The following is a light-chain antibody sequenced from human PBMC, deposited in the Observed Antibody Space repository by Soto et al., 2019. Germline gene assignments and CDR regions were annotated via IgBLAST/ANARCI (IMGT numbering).Light chain of an antibody. CDR3: QQYDSTVWT. Sequence: EIVLTQSPGTLSLSPGQRATLSCRASQSVSSSYLAWYQQKRGQAPRLLIYAASSRATGVPDRFSGSGSGTDFTLTIRRLEPEDFAVYYCQQYDSTVWTFGQGTKV. CDR2: AAS. CDR1: QSVSSSY. V-gene: IGKV3-20*01. J-gene: IGKJ1*01.